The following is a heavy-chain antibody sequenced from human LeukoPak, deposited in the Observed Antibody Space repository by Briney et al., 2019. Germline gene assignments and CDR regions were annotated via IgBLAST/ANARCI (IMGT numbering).Heavy chain of an antibody. CDR1: GLCFSSYA. J-gene: IGHJ1*01. CDR2: VSGTSTNT. D-gene: IGHD6-19*01. Sequence: GGTLRLSCAASGLCFSSYAMSWVRQPPRPGLGWDSAVSGTSTNTYYSNSVKGRFTISRDNSQNTLYLQMNNLEGGDTAVYYCAKGAAVAGTLYFQHWGQGTLVTVSS. V-gene: IGHV3-23*01. CDR3: AKGAAVAGTLYFQH.